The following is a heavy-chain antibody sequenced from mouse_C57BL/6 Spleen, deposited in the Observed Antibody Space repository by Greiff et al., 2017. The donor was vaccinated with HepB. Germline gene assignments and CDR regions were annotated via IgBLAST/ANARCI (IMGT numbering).Heavy chain of an antibody. CDR2: INPSNGCT. CDR1: GYTFTCQW. CDR3: ARGRITTVVDDSFDY. J-gene: IGHJ2*01. V-gene: IGHV1-53*01. D-gene: IGHD1-1*01. Sequence: QVQLQQPGTELVKPGASVKLSFKASGYTFTCQWMHRGKQRPGQGLEWSGNINPSNGCTNYNEKFKSKGTLTVDKSSSTADMQLSSLTSEDSAVYYYARGRITTVVDDSFDYWGQGTTLTVSS.